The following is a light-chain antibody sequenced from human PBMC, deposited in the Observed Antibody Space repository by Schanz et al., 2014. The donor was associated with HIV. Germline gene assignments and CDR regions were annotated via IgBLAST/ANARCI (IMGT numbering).Light chain of an antibody. J-gene: IGLJ2*01. CDR2: EVR. CDR1: SSDIGNYNL. V-gene: IGLV2-23*02. Sequence: QSALTQPASVSGSPGQSITISCTGTSSDIGNYNLVSWFQHHPGEAPKIMIFEVRKRPSGVSGRFSGSKSGNTASLTISGLLTEDEADYYCSSYAGSNNVIFGGGTKLTVL. CDR3: SSYAGSNNVI.